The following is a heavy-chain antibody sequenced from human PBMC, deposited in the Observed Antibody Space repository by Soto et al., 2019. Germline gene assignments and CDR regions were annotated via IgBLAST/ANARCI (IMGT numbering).Heavy chain of an antibody. D-gene: IGHD3-3*01. CDR3: AKVANVGVVVEYFDH. Sequence: GESLRLSCGSSGFNFANYAMGWVRQAPGKGLEWVSGISSTGRRTYYADSVRGRFSISRDNSKNTVDLQINSLRAEDTAVYYCAKVANVGVVVEYFDHWGQGSLVTVSS. CDR2: ISSTGRRT. CDR1: GFNFANYA. J-gene: IGHJ1*01. V-gene: IGHV3-23*01.